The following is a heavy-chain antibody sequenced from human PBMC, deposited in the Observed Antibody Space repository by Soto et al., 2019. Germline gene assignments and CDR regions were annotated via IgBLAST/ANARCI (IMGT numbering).Heavy chain of an antibody. CDR2: ITAYNGNT. J-gene: IGHJ6*02. V-gene: IGHV1-18*01. CDR3: ARDTSTWSYGMDV. D-gene: IGHD2-2*01. CDR1: GYTFTSYG. Sequence: VASVKVSCKASGYTFTSYGISWVRQAPGQGLEWMGWITAYNGNTDYAQKLQGRVTMTTDTSTSTAYMELKSLRSDDTAVYYCARDTSTWSYGMDVWGQGTTVTVSS.